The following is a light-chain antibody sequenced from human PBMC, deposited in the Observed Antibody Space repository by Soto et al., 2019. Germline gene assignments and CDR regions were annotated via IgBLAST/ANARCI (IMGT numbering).Light chain of an antibody. J-gene: IGKJ1*01. CDR2: GTS. V-gene: IGKV3-20*01. CDR3: QHYGSSWT. Sequence: EIVLTQSPGTLSLAPGEGATLSCRASQSVKSSYLAWYQQKPGQAPRLLIFGTSNRATGIPDRFRGGGSGTDFTLTISRLGPEDFAVYYCQHYGSSWTFGQGTKVDIK. CDR1: QSVKSSY.